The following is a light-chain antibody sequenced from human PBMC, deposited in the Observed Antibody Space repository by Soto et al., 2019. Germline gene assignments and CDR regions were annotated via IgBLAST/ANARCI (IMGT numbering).Light chain of an antibody. J-gene: IGKJ2*01. V-gene: IGKV3-11*01. Sequence: EIVLTQSPATLSLSPGERATLSCRASQSVSSYLAWYQQKPGQAPRLLIYDASNRATGIPARFSGSGSGTAFTLTISRLEPEDFAVYYCQQRSTWPPYTFGQGTKLEIK. CDR3: QQRSTWPPYT. CDR2: DAS. CDR1: QSVSSY.